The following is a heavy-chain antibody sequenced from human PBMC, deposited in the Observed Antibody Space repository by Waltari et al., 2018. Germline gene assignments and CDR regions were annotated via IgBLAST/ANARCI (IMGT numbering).Heavy chain of an antibody. CDR3: ASIRSGYSDY. Sequence: QVQLQQWGAGLLKPSETLSLTCAVYGWSFSGYYWSWIRQPPGKGLEWIGEIKHSGSTNYNPSLKSRVTISVDTSKNQFSLKLSSVTAADTAVYYCASIRSGYSDYWGQGTLVAVSS. D-gene: IGHD3-3*01. V-gene: IGHV4-34*01. CDR2: IKHSGST. CDR1: GWSFSGYY. J-gene: IGHJ4*02.